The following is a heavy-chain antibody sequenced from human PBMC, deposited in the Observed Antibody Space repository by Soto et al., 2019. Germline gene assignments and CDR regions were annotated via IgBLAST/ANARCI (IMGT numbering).Heavy chain of an antibody. J-gene: IGHJ4*02. D-gene: IGHD2-21*02. Sequence: GASVKVSCKASGYTFTSYDINWVRQATGQGLEWMGWMNPNSGNTGYAQKFQGRVTMTRNTSISTAYMELSSLRSEDTAVYYCARSIVVVTALDYGGQGTLVTVSS. CDR2: MNPNSGNT. V-gene: IGHV1-8*01. CDR1: GYTFTSYD. CDR3: ARSIVVVTALDY.